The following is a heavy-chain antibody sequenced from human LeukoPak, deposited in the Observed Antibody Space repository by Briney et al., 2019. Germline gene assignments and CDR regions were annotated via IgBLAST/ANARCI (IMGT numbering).Heavy chain of an antibody. CDR2: IKQDGSEK. Sequence: GGSLRLSCAASGFTFSSYWMNWARQAPGKGLEWVANIKQDGSEKYYVDSVKGRFTISRDNAKNSLYLQMNSLRAEDTAVYYCARERYDFWSGYRMDVWGQGTTVTVSS. CDR1: GFTFSSYW. D-gene: IGHD3-3*01. J-gene: IGHJ6*02. V-gene: IGHV3-7*01. CDR3: ARERYDFWSGYRMDV.